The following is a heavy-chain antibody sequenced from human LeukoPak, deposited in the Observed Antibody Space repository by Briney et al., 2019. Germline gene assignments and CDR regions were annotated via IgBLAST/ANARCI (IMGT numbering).Heavy chain of an antibody. J-gene: IGHJ4*02. D-gene: IGHD5-18*01. CDR3: ARVARYSYGSDY. CDR2: INAGNGNT. Sequence: RASVKVSCKASGYTFTSYAMHWVRQAPGQRLEWMGRINAGNGNTKYSQKFQGRVTITRDTSASTAYTELSSLRSEDTAVYYCARVARYSYGSDYWGQGTLVTVSS. V-gene: IGHV1-3*01. CDR1: GYTFTSYA.